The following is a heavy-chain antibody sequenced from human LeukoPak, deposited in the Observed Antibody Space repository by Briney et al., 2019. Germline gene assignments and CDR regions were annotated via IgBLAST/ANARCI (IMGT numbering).Heavy chain of an antibody. J-gene: IGHJ6*02. CDR1: GYTFTSYY. Sequence: ASVTVSCKASGYTFTSYYMHWVRQAPGQGLEWMGIISPSGGSTSYAQKFQSRVIMPSDTSTSTVYMELSSLRSEDTAVYYCARWGVVGMDVWGQGTTLSVSS. V-gene: IGHV1-46*01. CDR2: ISPSGGST. D-gene: IGHD2-15*01. CDR3: ARWGVVGMDV.